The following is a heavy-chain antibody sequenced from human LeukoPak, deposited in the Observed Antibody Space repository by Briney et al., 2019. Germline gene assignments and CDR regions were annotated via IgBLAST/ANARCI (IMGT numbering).Heavy chain of an antibody. CDR2: IYYSGST. CDR3: ARHAGILWFGELLPGRYNWFDP. V-gene: IGHV4-39*01. Sequence: SSETLSLTCTVSGGSISISSYYWGWIRQPPGKGLEWIGSIYYSGSTYYNPPLKSRVTISVDTSKNHFSLKLSSVTAADTAVYYCARHAGILWFGELLPGRYNWFDPWGQGTLVTVSS. CDR1: GGSISISSYY. D-gene: IGHD3-10*01. J-gene: IGHJ5*02.